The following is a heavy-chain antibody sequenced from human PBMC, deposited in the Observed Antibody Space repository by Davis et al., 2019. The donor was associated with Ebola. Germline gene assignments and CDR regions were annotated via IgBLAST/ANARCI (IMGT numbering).Heavy chain of an antibody. CDR3: ARHGSSSWLFDP. D-gene: IGHD6-13*01. Sequence: PSETLSLTCTVSGGSISSSSYYWGWIRQPPGKGLEWIGSIYYSGSTYYNPSLKSRVTISVDTSKNQFSLKLSSVTAADTAVYYCARHGSSSWLFDPWGQGTLVTVSS. CDR1: GGSISSSSYY. J-gene: IGHJ5*02. V-gene: IGHV4-39*01. CDR2: IYYSGST.